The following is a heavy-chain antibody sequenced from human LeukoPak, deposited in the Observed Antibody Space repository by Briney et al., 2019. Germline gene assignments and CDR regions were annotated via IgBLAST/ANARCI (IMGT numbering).Heavy chain of an antibody. V-gene: IGHV3-23*01. Sequence: GGSLRLSCAASGFTFIGYAMSWVRQAPGKGLEWMSVITGTGGSTYYADSVKGRFTISRDNSKNTLYLQMNSLRAEDTAVYYCAKDGYSSGLDYWGQGALVTVSS. CDR3: AKDGYSSGLDY. D-gene: IGHD6-19*01. J-gene: IGHJ4*02. CDR1: GFTFIGYA. CDR2: ITGTGGST.